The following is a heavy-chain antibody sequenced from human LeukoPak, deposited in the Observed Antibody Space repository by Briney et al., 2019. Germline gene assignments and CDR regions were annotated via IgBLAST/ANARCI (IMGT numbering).Heavy chain of an antibody. CDR3: ARDKYMSGHAGSLFDP. V-gene: IGHV3-48*02. CDR2: ISSSSGTI. CDR1: GFTFSSYS. Sequence: GGSLRLSCVASGFTFSSYSMNWVRQAPGKGLEWVSYISSSSGTIYYADSVKGRFIISRDNTKSSLSLQMNSLRDEDTAVYYCARDKYMSGHAGSLFDPWGQGTLVIVSS. J-gene: IGHJ5*02. D-gene: IGHD1-1*01.